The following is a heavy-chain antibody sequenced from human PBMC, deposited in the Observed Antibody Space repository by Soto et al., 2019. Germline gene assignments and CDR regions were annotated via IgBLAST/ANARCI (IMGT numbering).Heavy chain of an antibody. CDR3: AMGDSSWYRDNWFDP. Sequence: ASVKVSCKASRGTFSSYAISWVRQAPGQGLEWMGGIIPIFGTANYAQKFQGRVTITADESTSTAYMELSSLRSEDTAVYYCAMGDSSWYRDNWFDPWGQGTLVTVSS. V-gene: IGHV1-69*13. CDR2: IIPIFGTA. CDR1: RGTFSSYA. D-gene: IGHD6-13*01. J-gene: IGHJ5*02.